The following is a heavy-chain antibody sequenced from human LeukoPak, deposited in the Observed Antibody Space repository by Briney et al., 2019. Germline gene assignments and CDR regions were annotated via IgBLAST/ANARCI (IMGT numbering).Heavy chain of an antibody. D-gene: IGHD3-10*01. Sequence: SETLSLTCAVYGGSFSGYYWSWIRQPPGKGLEWIGEINHSGSTNYNPSLKSRVTISVDTPKNQFSLKLSSVTAADTAVYYCARRPRTTMVRGVIIRGRTAFDIWGQGTMVTVSS. CDR3: ARRPRTTMVRGVIIRGRTAFDI. V-gene: IGHV4-34*01. J-gene: IGHJ3*02. CDR1: GGSFSGYY. CDR2: INHSGST.